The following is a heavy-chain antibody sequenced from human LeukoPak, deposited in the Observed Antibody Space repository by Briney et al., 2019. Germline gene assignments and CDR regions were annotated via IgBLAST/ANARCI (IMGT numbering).Heavy chain of an antibody. V-gene: IGHV3-23*01. CDR3: AKSFGPVIAAAGTGAD. Sequence: TGGSLRLSCAASGFTFDDYAMTWVRQAPGKGLEWVSVISGSGTNTDYADSVKGRFTISRDNSKNTLYLQMNSLRAEDTAVYYCAKSFGPVIAAAGTGADWGQGTLVTVSS. D-gene: IGHD6-13*01. CDR2: ISGSGTNT. CDR1: GFTFDDYA. J-gene: IGHJ4*02.